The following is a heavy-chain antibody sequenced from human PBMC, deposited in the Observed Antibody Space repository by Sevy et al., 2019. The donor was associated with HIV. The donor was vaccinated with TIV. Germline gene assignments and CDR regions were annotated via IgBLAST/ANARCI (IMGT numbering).Heavy chain of an antibody. CDR3: AKDRVWELGDAFDI. CDR2: LSGSGGST. Sequence: GGSLRLSCAASGFTFSSYAMNWVRQAPGKGLEWVSGLSGSGGSTNYGDSVKGRFTISRDNSKNTLYLQMSSLRAEDTAVYYCAKDRVWELGDAFDIWGQGTMVTVSS. CDR1: GFTFSSYA. D-gene: IGHD6-13*01. V-gene: IGHV3-23*01. J-gene: IGHJ3*02.